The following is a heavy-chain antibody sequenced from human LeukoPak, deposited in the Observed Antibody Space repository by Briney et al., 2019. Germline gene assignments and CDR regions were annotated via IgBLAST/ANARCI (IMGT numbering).Heavy chain of an antibody. CDR1: GYTSTDYL. CDR2: MNPNSGDT. V-gene: IGHV1-2*02. D-gene: IGHD1-1*01. J-gene: IGHJ4*02. Sequence: ASVKVSCKVSGYTSTDYLIHWVRQVPGQGLEWMGWMNPNSGDTSYAQRFHDRVMMTRDTSVTTVYLEVTSLTSDDTAVFYCASKAGNFQLRPTFDFWGQGTLLIVS. CDR3: ASKAGNFQLRPTFDF.